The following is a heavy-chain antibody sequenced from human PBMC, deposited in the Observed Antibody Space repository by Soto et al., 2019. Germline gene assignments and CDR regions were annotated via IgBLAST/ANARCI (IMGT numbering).Heavy chain of an antibody. D-gene: IGHD3-3*01. CDR2: ISSSSSYT. CDR1: GFTFSDYY. J-gene: IGHJ4*02. Sequence: GGSLRLSCAVSGFTFSDYYMSWIRQAPGKGLEWVSYISSSSSYTNYADSVKGRFTISRDNAKNSLYLQMNSLRAEDTAVYYCASIEGDFWSGYYPGYWGQGTLVTVSS. V-gene: IGHV3-11*06. CDR3: ASIEGDFWSGYYPGY.